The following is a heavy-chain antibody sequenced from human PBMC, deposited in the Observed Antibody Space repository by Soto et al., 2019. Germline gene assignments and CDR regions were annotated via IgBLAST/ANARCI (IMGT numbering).Heavy chain of an antibody. J-gene: IGHJ4*02. CDR2: IKPGTSDI. D-gene: IGHD3-16*01. CDR1: GYKLGSAW. CDR3: ARQISFVCDS. V-gene: IGHV5-51*01. Sequence: LKISCEGAGYKLGSAWIGWVRRKPGKGLEWMGIIKPGTSDIRYSPSFRGQVTISADEAANTAFLQWSSLKTSDTAIYYCARQISFVCDSWGQGTLVTVSS.